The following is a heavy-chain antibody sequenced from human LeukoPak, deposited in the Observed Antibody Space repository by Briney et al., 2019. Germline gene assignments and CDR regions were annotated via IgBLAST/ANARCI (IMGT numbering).Heavy chain of an antibody. V-gene: IGHV3-7*01. CDR2: IKQDGSEK. D-gene: IGHD6-13*01. CDR1: GFTFSSYW. Sequence: PGGSLRLSCAASGFTFSSYWMSWVRQAPGKGLEWVANIKQDGSEKYYVDSVKGRFTISRDNAKNSLYLQMNSLRAEDTAVYYCARDSSSSWSSYYYYMDVWGKGTTVTVSS. J-gene: IGHJ6*03. CDR3: ARDSSSSWSSYYYYMDV.